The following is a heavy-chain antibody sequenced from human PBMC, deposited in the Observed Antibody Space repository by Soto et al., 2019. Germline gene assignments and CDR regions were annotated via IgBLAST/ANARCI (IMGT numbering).Heavy chain of an antibody. D-gene: IGHD5-12*01. V-gene: IGHV3-23*01. Sequence: GGSLRLSCAASGFTFSSYAMSWVRQAPGKGLEWVSAISGSGGSTYYADSVKGRFTISRDNSKNTLYLQMNSLRAEDTAVYYCAKKGEMATILGTFDYWGQGTLVTVSS. J-gene: IGHJ4*02. CDR1: GFTFSSYA. CDR2: ISGSGGST. CDR3: AKKGEMATILGTFDY.